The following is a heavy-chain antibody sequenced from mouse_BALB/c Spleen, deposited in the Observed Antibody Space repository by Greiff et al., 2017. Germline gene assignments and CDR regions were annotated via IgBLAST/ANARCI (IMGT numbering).Heavy chain of an antibody. Sequence: VQLVESGAGLVKPGASVKLSCKASGYTFTEYIIHWVKQRSGQGLEWLGWFYPGSGSIKYNEKFKDKATLTEDTSSSTVYMELSRLTSEDSAVYFCARHEERYLYAMDYWGQGTSVTVSA. V-gene: IGHV1-62-2*01. D-gene: IGHD2-14*01. J-gene: IGHJ4*01. CDR1: GYTFTEYI. CDR3: ARHEERYLYAMDY. CDR2: FYPGSGSI.